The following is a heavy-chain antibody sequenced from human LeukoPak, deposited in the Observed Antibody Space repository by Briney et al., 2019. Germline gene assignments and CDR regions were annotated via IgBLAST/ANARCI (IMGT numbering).Heavy chain of an antibody. CDR1: GGTFSSYA. CDR2: IIPIFGTA. D-gene: IGHD3-16*02. V-gene: IGHV1-69*05. CDR3: ARDRPFTFGGVIPQYYFDY. Sequence: SVKVSCKASGGTFSSYAISWVRQAPGQGLEWMGRIIPIFGTANYAQKFQGRVTITTDEFTSTAYMELSSLRSEDTAVYYCARDRPFTFGGVIPQYYFDYWGQGTLVTVSS. J-gene: IGHJ4*02.